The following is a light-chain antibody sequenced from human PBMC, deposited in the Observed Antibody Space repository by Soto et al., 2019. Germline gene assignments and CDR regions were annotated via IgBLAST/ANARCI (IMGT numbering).Light chain of an antibody. J-gene: IGLJ1*01. CDR1: SSDVGGYNY. CDR3: SSYISTSTYV. CDR2: HVS. Sequence: QSALTQPASVSGSPGQSITISCTGTSSDVGGYNYVSWYQQYPGKAPKLMIYHVSNRPSGVSNRFSGSKSGNSASLTISGLHAEDEADYYCSSYISTSTYVFGTGTKLTVL. V-gene: IGLV2-14*01.